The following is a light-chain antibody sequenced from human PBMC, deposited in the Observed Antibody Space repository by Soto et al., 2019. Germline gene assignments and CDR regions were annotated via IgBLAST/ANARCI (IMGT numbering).Light chain of an antibody. Sequence: DIQMTQSPSSLSASVGDRVTITCRASQSISSYLNWYQQKPGKAPKLLIYAASSLQSGVPSRFSGSGSGTDCTLTISSLQPEDFATYYCQQSYSTPITFGQGTRREIK. CDR2: AAS. CDR3: QQSYSTPIT. V-gene: IGKV1-39*01. J-gene: IGKJ5*01. CDR1: QSISSY.